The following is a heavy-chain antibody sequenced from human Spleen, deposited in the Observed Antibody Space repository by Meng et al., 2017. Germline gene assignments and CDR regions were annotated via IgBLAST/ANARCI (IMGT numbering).Heavy chain of an antibody. CDR1: GGSISSGGYY. V-gene: IGHV4-39*07. CDR2: IYHRGST. Sequence: SETLSLTCTVSGGSISSGGYYWSWIRQPPGKGLEWIGSIYHRGSTYYNPSLKSRVTISVDTSKNQFSLKLSSVSAADTAVYYCARQEGVTISYGMDVWGQGTTVTVSS. D-gene: IGHD4-17*01. CDR3: ARQEGVTISYGMDV. J-gene: IGHJ6*02.